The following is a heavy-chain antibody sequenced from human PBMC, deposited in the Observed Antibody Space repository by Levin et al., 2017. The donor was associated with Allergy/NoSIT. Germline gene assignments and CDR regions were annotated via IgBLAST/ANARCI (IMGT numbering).Heavy chain of an antibody. J-gene: IGHJ4*02. CDR2: IKLDGSER. CDR3: ARLRPVNFFDY. Sequence: GESLKISCAASGFNFGYTWMSWVRQAPGKGLEWVASIKLDGSERYYVESVKGRFTISRDNAKNSLSLQMDNLRVEDTAVYYCARLRPVNFFDYWGQGVLVSVSP. D-gene: IGHD3-9*01. CDR1: GFNFGYTW. V-gene: IGHV3-7*01.